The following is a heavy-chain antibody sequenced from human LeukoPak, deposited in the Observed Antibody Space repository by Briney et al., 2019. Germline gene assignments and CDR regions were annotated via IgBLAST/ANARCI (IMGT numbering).Heavy chain of an antibody. J-gene: IGHJ5*02. CDR3: ARDLITGTVRFDP. D-gene: IGHD1-7*01. Sequence: SETLSLTCTVSGGSVSSSSYYWSWIRQPPGKGLEWIGYIYYSGSTNYNPSLKSRVTISVDTSKNQFSLKLSSVTAADTAVYYCARDLITGTVRFDPWGQGTLVTVSS. CDR2: IYYSGST. CDR1: GGSVSSSSYY. V-gene: IGHV4-61*01.